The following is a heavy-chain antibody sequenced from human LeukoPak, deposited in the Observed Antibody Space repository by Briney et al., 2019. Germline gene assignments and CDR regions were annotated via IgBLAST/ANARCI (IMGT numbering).Heavy chain of an antibody. V-gene: IGHV4-59*08. Sequence: PSETLSLTRTVSGGSISSYYWSWIRQPPGKGLEWIGYIYYSGSTNYNPSLKSRVTISVDTSKNQFSLKLSSVTAADTAVYYCAGHRDILTGYRWFDPWGQGTLVTVYS. CDR1: GGSISSYY. CDR3: AGHRDILTGYRWFDP. CDR2: IYYSGST. J-gene: IGHJ5*02. D-gene: IGHD3-9*01.